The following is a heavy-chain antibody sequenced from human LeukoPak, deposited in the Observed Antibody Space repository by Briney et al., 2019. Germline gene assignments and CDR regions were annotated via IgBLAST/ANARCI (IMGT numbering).Heavy chain of an antibody. Sequence: PGGCLRLSCAASGFTFSSYSMNWVRQAPGKGLEWVSSISSTSSYIYYADSVKGRFTISRDNAKNSLYLHMYSLRAEDTAVYYCARDPLKRAFDIWGQGTMVTVSS. CDR3: ARDPLKRAFDI. CDR2: ISSTSSYI. J-gene: IGHJ3*02. CDR1: GFTFSSYS. V-gene: IGHV3-21*01.